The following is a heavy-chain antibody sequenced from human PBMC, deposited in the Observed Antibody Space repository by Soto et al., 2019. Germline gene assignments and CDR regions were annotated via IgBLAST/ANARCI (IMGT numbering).Heavy chain of an antibody. J-gene: IGHJ4*02. CDR2: INPYSGGA. CDR3: ARSYDSSGYYYSPGQYYFDY. V-gene: IGHV1-2*02. Sequence: GASVKVSCKASGYTFTDYFIHWVRQAPGQGLEWIGWINPYSGGADLSQKFQGRVTMTRDTSASTAYMELSSLRSEDTAVYYCARSYDSSGYYYSPGQYYFDYWGQGTLVTVSS. D-gene: IGHD3-22*01. CDR1: GYTFTDYF.